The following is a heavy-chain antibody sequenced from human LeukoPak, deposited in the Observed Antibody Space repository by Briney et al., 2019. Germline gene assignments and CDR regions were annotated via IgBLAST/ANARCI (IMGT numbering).Heavy chain of an antibody. Sequence: SETLSLTCAVSGYSISSNHWWGWIRQPPGKGLEWIGYIFYAGSTYYNPSLKSRVTMSVDTSKNQFSLRLSPVTAVDTAVYYCARIGPILGAAWVDYWGQGTLVSVSS. D-gene: IGHD3-3*02. CDR2: IFYAGST. CDR1: GYSISSNHW. V-gene: IGHV4-28*01. CDR3: ARIGPILGAAWVDY. J-gene: IGHJ4*02.